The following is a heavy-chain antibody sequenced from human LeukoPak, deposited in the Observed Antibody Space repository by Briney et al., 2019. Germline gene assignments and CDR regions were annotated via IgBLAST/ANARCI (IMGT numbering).Heavy chain of an antibody. CDR3: ARQTYGGGGDAFDI. J-gene: IGHJ3*02. CDR1: GYHFTTYW. V-gene: IGHV5-51*01. D-gene: IGHD4-23*01. CDR2: FYPGDSDT. Sequence: GESLKISCRGSGYHFTTYWIGWVRQMPGKGLEWMGIFYPGDSDTRYSPSFQGQVTISANKLISTAYLQWSSLKASDTAVYYCARQTYGGGGDAFDIWGQGTMVTVSS.